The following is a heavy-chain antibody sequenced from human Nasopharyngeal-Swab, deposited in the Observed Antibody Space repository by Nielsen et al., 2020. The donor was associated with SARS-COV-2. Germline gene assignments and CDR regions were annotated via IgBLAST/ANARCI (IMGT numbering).Heavy chain of an antibody. CDR3: ARGYTSSWYFSFGYFDL. CDR2: ISYDGSNK. V-gene: IGHV3-30*12. CDR1: GFTFSSYG. J-gene: IGHJ2*01. Sequence: GESLKISCAASGFTFSSYGMHWVRQAPGKGLEWVAVISYDGSNKYYADSVKGRFTISRENAKNSLYLQMNSLRAGDTAVYYCARGYTSSWYFSFGYFDLWGRGTLVTVSS. D-gene: IGHD6-13*01.